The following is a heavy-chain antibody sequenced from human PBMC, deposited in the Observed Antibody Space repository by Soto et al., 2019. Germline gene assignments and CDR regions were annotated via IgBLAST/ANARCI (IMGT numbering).Heavy chain of an antibody. CDR2: ISYRGTT. Sequence: PSETLSLTCTVSGGSISNYYWTWVRQPPGKGLEWLGYISYRGTTNYNPSLKSQVTISEDTSKNQVSLRLTSVTAADTAVYYCANLVDLYYFDFWVQGALVTVSS. CDR1: GGSISNYY. J-gene: IGHJ4*02. V-gene: IGHV4-59*01. CDR3: ANLVDLYYFDF.